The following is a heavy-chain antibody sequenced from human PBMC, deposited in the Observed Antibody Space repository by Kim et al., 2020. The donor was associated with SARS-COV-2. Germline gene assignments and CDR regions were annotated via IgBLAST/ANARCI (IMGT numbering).Heavy chain of an antibody. Sequence: GGSLRLSCAASGFTFSDYYMSWIRQAPGKGLEWVSYISSSSSYTNYADSVKGRFTISRDNAKNSLYLQMNNLRAEDTAVYYCARAPGYSSGWYSPHYWGQGTLVTVSS. CDR3: ARAPGYSSGWYSPHY. V-gene: IGHV3-11*05. CDR1: GFTFSDYY. CDR2: ISSSSSYT. D-gene: IGHD6-19*01. J-gene: IGHJ4*02.